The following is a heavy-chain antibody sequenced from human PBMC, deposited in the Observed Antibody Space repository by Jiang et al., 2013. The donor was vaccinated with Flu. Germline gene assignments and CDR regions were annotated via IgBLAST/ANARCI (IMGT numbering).Heavy chain of an antibody. CDR1: GYTFTSYY. V-gene: IGHV1-46*01. J-gene: IGHJ3*02. D-gene: IGHD3-22*01. Sequence: QLVESGAEVKKPGASVKVSCKASGYTFTSYYMHWVRQAPGQGLEWMGIINPSGGSTSYAQKFQGRVTMTRDTSTSTVYMELSSLRSEDTAVYYCARDPVSISSGYYYKGGAFDIWGQGTMVTVSS. CDR3: ARDPVSISSGYYYKGGAFDI. CDR2: INPSGGST.